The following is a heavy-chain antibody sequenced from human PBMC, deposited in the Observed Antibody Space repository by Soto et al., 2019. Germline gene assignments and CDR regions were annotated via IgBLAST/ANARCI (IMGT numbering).Heavy chain of an antibody. CDR3: VRQGFGRLHGLVDV. V-gene: IGHV4-59*08. CDR2: IDSNGGT. J-gene: IGHJ6*02. CDR1: DDSSSNCK. Sequence: SETLSLTCTVSDDSSSNCKWSWIRQPPGRRLEWIGYIDSNGGTSYNPSLQSRDTISIDTSTKQFFLKLSSVTAADTAVYYCVRQGFGRLHGLVDVWGQGTTVTVSS. D-gene: IGHD3-10*01.